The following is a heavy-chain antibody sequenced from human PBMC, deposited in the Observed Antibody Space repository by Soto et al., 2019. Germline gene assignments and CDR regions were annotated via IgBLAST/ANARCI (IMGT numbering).Heavy chain of an antibody. CDR2: IVAVNGKT. CDR1: GLTFTNYA. J-gene: IGHJ4*02. CDR3: VVGDRGAFDY. Sequence: QVRLVQSGAEERKPGASVKLSCRASGLTFTNYAIHWVRQAPGQPPAWMGWIVAVNGKTRYSQKLQDRVTITRDTSANSAYMELTSLTSEDTAVYYCVVGDRGAFDYWGQGTLVTVS. D-gene: IGHD1-26*01. V-gene: IGHV1-3*05.